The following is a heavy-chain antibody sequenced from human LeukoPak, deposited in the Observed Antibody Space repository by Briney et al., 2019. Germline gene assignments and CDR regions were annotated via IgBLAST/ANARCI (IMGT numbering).Heavy chain of an antibody. CDR1: GSTFSTYW. Sequence: GGSLRLSCAASGSTFSTYWMSWVRRAPGKGLEWVAIINQDGSQTFYVDSVKGRFTISRDNPGNSVYLQMNSLRAEDTAVYYCARLMFLWPPIYFDYWGQGTLVTVSS. V-gene: IGHV3-7*01. CDR3: ARLMFLWPPIYFDY. CDR2: INQDGSQT. J-gene: IGHJ4*02. D-gene: IGHD2-8*01.